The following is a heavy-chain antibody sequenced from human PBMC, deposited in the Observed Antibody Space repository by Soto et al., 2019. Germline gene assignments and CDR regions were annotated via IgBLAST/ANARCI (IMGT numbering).Heavy chain of an antibody. CDR1: GFTFNSYE. Sequence: GGSLRLSCAASGFTFNSYEMNCVRQAAGKGLEWVSYISSSGSTIYYADSVRGRFTISRDNAKNSLYLQMNSLRAEDTAVYYCARDFPYYDFWNGMDVWGQGTTVTVSS. CDR2: ISSSGSTI. V-gene: IGHV3-48*03. D-gene: IGHD3-3*01. CDR3: ARDFPYYDFWNGMDV. J-gene: IGHJ6*02.